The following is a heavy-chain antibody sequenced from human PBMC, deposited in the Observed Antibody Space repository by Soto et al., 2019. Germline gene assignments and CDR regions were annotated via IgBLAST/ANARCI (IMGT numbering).Heavy chain of an antibody. CDR1: GGTFSSYT. J-gene: IGHJ4*02. D-gene: IGHD2-2*01. Sequence: QVKLVQSGAEVKKPGSSVYVSCKASGGTFSSYTISWVRQAPGQGLEWMGRIIPILGIANYAQKFQGRVTITADKSTSTAYMELSSLRSEDTAVYYCARESVPAAPPDYWGQGTLVTVSS. CDR3: ARESVPAAPPDY. V-gene: IGHV1-69*02. CDR2: IIPILGIA.